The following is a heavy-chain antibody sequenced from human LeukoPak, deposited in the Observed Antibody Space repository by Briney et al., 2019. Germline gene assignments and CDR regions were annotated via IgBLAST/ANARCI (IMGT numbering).Heavy chain of an antibody. CDR1: GGSISSTSFY. CDR3: ARGPDAMVRGVPGLSY. CDR2: IYYSGST. D-gene: IGHD3-10*01. V-gene: IGHV4-30-4*08. J-gene: IGHJ4*02. Sequence: SETLSLTCSVSGGSISSTSFYWGWIRQPPGKGLEWIGYIYYSGSTYYNPSLKSRVTISVDTSKNQFSLKLSSVTAADTAVYYCARGPDAMVRGVPGLSYWGQGTLVTVSS.